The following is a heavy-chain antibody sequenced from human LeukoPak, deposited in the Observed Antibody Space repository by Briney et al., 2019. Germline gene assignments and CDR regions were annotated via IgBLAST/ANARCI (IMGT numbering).Heavy chain of an antibody. Sequence: SETLSLTCTVSGASISNYYWSWIRQPPGKGLEWIGYIYYSGSTNYNPSLKSRVTISVDTSKNQFSLKLSSVTAADTAVYYCASTSPGLGYHFDYWGQGTLVTVSS. CDR1: GASISNYY. CDR3: ASTSPGLGYHFDY. D-gene: IGHD3-16*01. CDR2: IYYSGST. J-gene: IGHJ4*02. V-gene: IGHV4-59*01.